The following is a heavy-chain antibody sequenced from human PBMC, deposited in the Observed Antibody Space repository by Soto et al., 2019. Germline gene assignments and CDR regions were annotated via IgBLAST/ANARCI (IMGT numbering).Heavy chain of an antibody. D-gene: IGHD3-3*01. CDR3: ARMVGVYYYYYGMDV. Sequence: SETLSLTCTVSGGSISSSTYYWGWMRQPPGKGLEWIASFFIGGNTYYNPSLKSRVTISVDTSKNQFSLKLSSVTAADTAVYYCARMVGVYYYYYGMDVWGQGTTVTVSS. CDR2: FFIGGNT. CDR1: GGSISSSTYY. V-gene: IGHV4-39*01. J-gene: IGHJ6*02.